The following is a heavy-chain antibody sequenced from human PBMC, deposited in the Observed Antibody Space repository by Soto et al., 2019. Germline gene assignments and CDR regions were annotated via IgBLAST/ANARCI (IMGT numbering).Heavy chain of an antibody. CDR1: GFTFSSYA. Sequence: EVQLLESGGGLVQPEGSLRLSCAASGFTFSSYAMSWVRQAPGKGLEWVSAISGSGGSTYYADSVKGRFTISRDNSKNTLYLQMNSLRAEDTAVYYCAKRGNAGYDSSGYFDYWGQGTLVTVSS. J-gene: IGHJ4*02. CDR2: ISGSGGST. D-gene: IGHD3-22*01. V-gene: IGHV3-23*01. CDR3: AKRGNAGYDSSGYFDY.